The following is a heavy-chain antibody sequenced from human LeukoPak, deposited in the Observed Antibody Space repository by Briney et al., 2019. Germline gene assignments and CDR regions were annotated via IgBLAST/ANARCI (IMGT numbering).Heavy chain of an antibody. CDR3: ARASGYSGYDFSAGEENYYYYYMDV. D-gene: IGHD5-12*01. V-gene: IGHV3-64*01. CDR2: ISSNGGST. J-gene: IGHJ6*03. Sequence: GGSLRLSCAASGFTFSSYAMHWVRQAPGKGLEYVSAISSNGGSTYYANSVKGRFTISRDNFKNTLYLQMGSLRAEDMAVYYCARASGYSGYDFSAGEENYYYYYMDVWGKGTTVTISS. CDR1: GFTFSSYA.